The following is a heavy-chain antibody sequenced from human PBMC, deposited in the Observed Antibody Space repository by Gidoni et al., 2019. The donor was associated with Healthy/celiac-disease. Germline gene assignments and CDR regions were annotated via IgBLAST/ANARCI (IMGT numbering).Heavy chain of an antibody. J-gene: IGHJ4*02. CDR2: ISYDGSNK. CDR1: GFTFSSYA. Sequence: QVQLVESGGGVVQPGRSLRLPCAASGFTFSSYAMHWVRQAPGKGLEWVAVISYDGSNKYYADSVKGRFTISRDNSKNTLYLQMNSLRAEDTAVYYCATIGSKGYFDYWGQGTLVTVSS. D-gene: IGHD2-15*01. V-gene: IGHV3-30-3*01. CDR3: ATIGSKGYFDY.